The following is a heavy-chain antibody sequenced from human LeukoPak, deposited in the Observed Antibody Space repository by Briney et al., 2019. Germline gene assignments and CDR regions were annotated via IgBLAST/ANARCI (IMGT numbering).Heavy chain of an antibody. V-gene: IGHV4-59*08. CDR3: ARDSSGYYRIDY. CDR2: VCHSGST. Sequence: SPTLSLTCTLSGASISRYYRSWIRQPPGKGLEWIVYVCHSGSTNYNPSLKSRVTISVDTSKNQFSLKLTSVTAADTAVYYCARDSSGYYRIDYWGQGTLVTVSS. CDR1: GASISRYY. D-gene: IGHD3-22*01. J-gene: IGHJ4*02.